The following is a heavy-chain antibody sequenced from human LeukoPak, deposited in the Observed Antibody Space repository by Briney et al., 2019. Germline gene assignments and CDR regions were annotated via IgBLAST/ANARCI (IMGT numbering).Heavy chain of an antibody. CDR1: GYTFTSYD. V-gene: IGHV1-8*03. CDR3: ARDKYYDSSVDYFDY. D-gene: IGHD3-22*01. Sequence: ASVNVSCKASGYTFTSYDINWVRQATGQGLEWMGWMNPNSGNTGYAQKFQGRVTITRNTSISTACMELGRLRSDDTAVYYCARDKYYDSSVDYFDYWGQGTLVTVSS. CDR2: MNPNSGNT. J-gene: IGHJ4*02.